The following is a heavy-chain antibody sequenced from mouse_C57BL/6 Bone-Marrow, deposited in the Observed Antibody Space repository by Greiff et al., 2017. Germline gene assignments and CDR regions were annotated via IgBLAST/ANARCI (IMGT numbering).Heavy chain of an antibody. CDR2: IFPGDGRT. V-gene: IGHV1S56*01. CDR1: DYTFTNYD. D-gene: IGHD1-1*01. Sequence: VQLQQSGADLVKPGASLKLSCKASDYTFTNYDIHWVRQRPEQGLEWIGWIFPGDGRTEYNERFKGKATLTTDKSSSTAYMQLSRLTPEDSAVYFCGRSPAYGSRWYLDVWGAGTTVTVSS. J-gene: IGHJ1*01. CDR3: GRSPAYGSRWYLDV.